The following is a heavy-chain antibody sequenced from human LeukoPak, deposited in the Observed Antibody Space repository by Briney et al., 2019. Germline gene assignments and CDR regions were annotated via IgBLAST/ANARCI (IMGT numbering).Heavy chain of an antibody. Sequence: SQTLSLTCSVSGGSISSGSYYWRWIRQPAGKGLEWSGRLYTSGSTNYNPSLKRRVTISVDTSKNQFSLKLSSVTPTDTAVYDSARYGYYYDSSGYYYLRDALDIWGQGTMVTVSS. D-gene: IGHD3-22*01. CDR2: LYTSGST. CDR1: GGSISSGSYY. J-gene: IGHJ3*02. CDR3: ARYGYYYDSSGYYYLRDALDI. V-gene: IGHV4-61*02.